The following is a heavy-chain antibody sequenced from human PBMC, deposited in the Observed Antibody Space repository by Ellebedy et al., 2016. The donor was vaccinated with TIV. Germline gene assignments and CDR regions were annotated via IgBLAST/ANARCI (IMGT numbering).Heavy chain of an antibody. D-gene: IGHD1-14*01. CDR1: GFTVSSNY. J-gene: IGHJ6*02. V-gene: IGHV3-23*01. CDR3: AKCIPGPSAPRGGMDV. CDR2: ISGSGGST. Sequence: GGSLRLSCAASGFTVSSNYMSWVRRAPGKGLEWVSVISGSGGSTYYADSVKGRFTISRDNSKNTLYLQMNSLRAEDTAVYYCAKCIPGPSAPRGGMDVWGQGTTVTVSS.